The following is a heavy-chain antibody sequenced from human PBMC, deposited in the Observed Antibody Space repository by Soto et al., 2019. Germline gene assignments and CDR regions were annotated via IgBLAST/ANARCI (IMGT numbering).Heavy chain of an antibody. J-gene: IGHJ6*02. Sequence: GGSLRLSCAASGFTFSSYAMRWVRQAPGKGLEWVAVISYDGSNKYYADSVKGRFTISRDNSKNTLYLQMNSLRAEDTAVYYCARELANEDFWSGYYYYYYYGMDVWGQGTTVTVSS. CDR2: ISYDGSNK. CDR1: GFTFSSYA. D-gene: IGHD3-3*01. CDR3: ARELANEDFWSGYYYYYYYGMDV. V-gene: IGHV3-30-3*01.